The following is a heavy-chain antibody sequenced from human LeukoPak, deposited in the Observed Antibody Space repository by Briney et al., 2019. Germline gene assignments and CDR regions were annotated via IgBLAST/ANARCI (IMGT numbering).Heavy chain of an antibody. CDR3: ARETHYSSGSYEYYYYYMDV. J-gene: IGHJ6*03. CDR1: GGTFSSYA. V-gene: IGHV1-69*13. Sequence: SVKVSCKASGGTFSSYAISWVRQAPGQGLEWMGGIIPIFGTANYAQKFQGRVTITADESTSTAYMELSSLRSEDTAVYYCARETHYSSGSYEYYYYYMDVWGKGTMVTVSS. CDR2: IIPIFGTA. D-gene: IGHD1-26*01.